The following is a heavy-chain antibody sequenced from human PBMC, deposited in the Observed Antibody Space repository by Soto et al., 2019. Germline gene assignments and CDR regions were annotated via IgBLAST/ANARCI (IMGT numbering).Heavy chain of an antibody. V-gene: IGHV1-2*04. CDR1: GYTFTGYY. Sequence: ASVKVSCEASGYTFTGYYMHWVRQAPGQGLEWMGWINPNSGGTNYAQKFQGWVTMTRDTSISTAYMELSRLRSDDTAVYYCARGSGYDFWVTPRNYYYMDVWGKGTTVTVSS. J-gene: IGHJ6*03. D-gene: IGHD5-12*01. CDR2: INPNSGGT. CDR3: ARGSGYDFWVTPRNYYYMDV.